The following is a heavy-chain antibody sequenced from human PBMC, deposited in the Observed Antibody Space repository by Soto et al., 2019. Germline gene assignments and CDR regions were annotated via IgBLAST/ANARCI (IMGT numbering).Heavy chain of an antibody. CDR3: ARNYGYSYGYPSVDY. V-gene: IGHV4-39*07. J-gene: IGHJ4*02. D-gene: IGHD5-18*01. CDR1: GGSISSGPYS. CDR2: FYYSEST. Sequence: SETLSLTCTVSGGSISSGPYSWGWIRQPPGEGLEWIGTFYYSESTYYNPSLESRVTISVDTSKNQFSLKLSSVTAADTAVYYCARNYGYSYGYPSVDYWGQGTLVTVSS.